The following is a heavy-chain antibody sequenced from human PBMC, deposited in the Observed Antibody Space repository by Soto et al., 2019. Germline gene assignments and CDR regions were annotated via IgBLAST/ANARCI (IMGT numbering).Heavy chain of an antibody. Sequence: QVQLVQSGAGVKKPGASVKVSCKASGYTFTSYGISWVRQAPGQGLEWMGWMSAYNGNTNYAQKLQGRVTMTKDTSTSTAYVALSSLRSDDAAVYYCATNDYESSGYDGPVAFDIWGQGTMVTVSA. CDR1: GYTFTSYG. D-gene: IGHD3-22*01. J-gene: IGHJ3*02. CDR3: ATNDYESSGYDGPVAFDI. CDR2: MSAYNGNT. V-gene: IGHV1-18*04.